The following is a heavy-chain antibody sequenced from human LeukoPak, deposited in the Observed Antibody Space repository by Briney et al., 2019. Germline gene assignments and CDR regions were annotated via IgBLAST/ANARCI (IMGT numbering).Heavy chain of an antibody. V-gene: IGHV3-74*01. CDR3: ARDFAGDRDY. CDR2: INPNGITT. CDR1: GFTFNNYW. J-gene: IGHJ4*02. D-gene: IGHD4-17*01. Sequence: GGSLRLSCAASGFTFNNYWMHWVRQAPGKGLVWVARINPNGITTTYTDSVKGRFTISRDNAKNTLYLQMNSLRVEDTAVYYCARDFAGDRDYWGQGTLVTVSS.